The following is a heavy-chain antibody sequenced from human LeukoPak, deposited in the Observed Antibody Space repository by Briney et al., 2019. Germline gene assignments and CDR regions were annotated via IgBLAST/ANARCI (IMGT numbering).Heavy chain of an antibody. V-gene: IGHV3-23*01. D-gene: IGHD6-19*01. Sequence: GGSLRLSCAASGFTFNNYAMNWVRQAPGKGLEWVSGITGSSGGTYYADSVKGRFTISRDSSKNTLYLQMKSLRDEDTAVYYCAKDRFGYSVGWFFDPWGQGTLVTVSS. CDR2: ITGSSGGT. CDR1: GFTFNNYA. CDR3: AKDRFGYSVGWFFDP. J-gene: IGHJ5*02.